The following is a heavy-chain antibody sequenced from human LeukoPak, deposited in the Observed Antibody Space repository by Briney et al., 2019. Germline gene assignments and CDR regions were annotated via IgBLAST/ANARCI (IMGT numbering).Heavy chain of an antibody. J-gene: IGHJ5*02. CDR1: GGTFSSYT. CDR3: ARALRGSSGYYYDPENKNRFDP. CDR2: IIPILGIA. Sequence: ASVKVSCKASGGTFSSYTISWVRQAPGQGLEWMGRIIPILGIANYAQKYQGRVTITADKSTSTAYMELSSLRSEDTAVYYCARALRGSSGYYYDPENKNRFDPWGQGTLVTVSS. D-gene: IGHD3-22*01. V-gene: IGHV1-69*02.